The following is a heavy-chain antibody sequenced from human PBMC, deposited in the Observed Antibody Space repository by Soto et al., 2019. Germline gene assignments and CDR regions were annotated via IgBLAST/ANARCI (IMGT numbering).Heavy chain of an antibody. V-gene: IGHV4-31*03. CDR1: GGSISSGDYY. J-gene: IGHJ5*02. CDR3: ARWLSGSRQGFDP. D-gene: IGHD2-15*01. Sequence: QVQLQESGPGLVKPSQTLSLTCTVSGGSISSGDYYWSWIRQHPGKGLVWIGYIYYSGSTYYSPCPRSRVNISVDTSKNQCSLKLSSVTAADTAVYYCARWLSGSRQGFDPWGQGTMVTVSS. CDR2: IYYSGST.